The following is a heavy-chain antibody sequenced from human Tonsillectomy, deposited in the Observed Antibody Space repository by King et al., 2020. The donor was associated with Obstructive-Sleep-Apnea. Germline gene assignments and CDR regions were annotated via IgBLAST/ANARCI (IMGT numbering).Heavy chain of an antibody. D-gene: IGHD3-3*01. V-gene: IGHV3-30*04. J-gene: IGHJ6*02. Sequence: QVQLVDSGGGAVQPGRSLRLSCAASGFTFRSYPIHLVLQVPCKGLEWVAGILYDGRRKYYADFLKGRFTIYRDNSHNNLFLQMNSLRAEDTAVYYCARDGGVLRFLQALRYYGMDVWGQGTTVTVSS. CDR1: GFTFRSYP. CDR2: ILYDGRRK. CDR3: ARDGGVLRFLQALRYYGMDV.